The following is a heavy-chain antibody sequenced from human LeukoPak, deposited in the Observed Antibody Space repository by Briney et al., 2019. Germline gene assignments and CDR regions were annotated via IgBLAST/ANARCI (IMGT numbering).Heavy chain of an antibody. CDR2: IYSNGNT. J-gene: IGHJ5*02. CDR1: GDSIRSYY. V-gene: IGHV4-59*01. CDR3: ARTLYLLSSFDP. Sequence: SETLSLTCTVSGDSIRSYYWRWIRQPPGKGLEWIGYIYSNGNTNYNPSLESRVTMSIDPSKTHFSLGLSSVTAADTAIYYCARTLYLLSSFDPWSQGTLVTVSS.